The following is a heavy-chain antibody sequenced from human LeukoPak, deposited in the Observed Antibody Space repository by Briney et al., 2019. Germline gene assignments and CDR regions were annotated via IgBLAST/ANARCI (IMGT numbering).Heavy chain of an antibody. Sequence: SETLSLTCGVSGGSVSTIGYSWSWIRQPPGKGLEWIGYIYQSGSTSYNPSLQSRVTISIDKSKNQFSLKLSSVTAADTAVYYCARDSYYDNSGEGAFDIWGQGTLVTVSS. CDR2: IYQSGST. CDR1: GGSVSTIGYS. CDR3: ARDSYYDNSGEGAFDI. V-gene: IGHV4-30-2*01. J-gene: IGHJ3*02. D-gene: IGHD3-22*01.